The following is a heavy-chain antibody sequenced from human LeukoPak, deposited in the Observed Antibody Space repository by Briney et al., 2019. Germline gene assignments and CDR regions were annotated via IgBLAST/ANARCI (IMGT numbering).Heavy chain of an antibody. V-gene: IGHV1-2*02. CDR3: ARDPVAYYYDSSGYSFDY. CDR2: INPNSGGT. J-gene: IGHJ4*02. D-gene: IGHD3-22*01. CDR1: GYTFTGYY. Sequence: GASVKVSCKASGYTFTGYYMHWVRQAPGQGLEWMGWINPNSGGTNYAQKLQGRVTMTTDTSTGTAYMELRSLRSDDTAVYYCARDPVAYYYDSSGYSFDYWGQGTLVTVSS.